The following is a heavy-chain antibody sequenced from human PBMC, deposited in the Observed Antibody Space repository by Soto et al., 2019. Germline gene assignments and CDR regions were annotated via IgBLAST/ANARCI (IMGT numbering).Heavy chain of an antibody. J-gene: IGHJ6*02. CDR3: ARGYCSSAPCCGYYGLDD. Sequence: QVQLVQSGPEVKKPGSSVKVSCKTSGGTFTSYTISWVRQAPGQGLEWVGKIIPLLGTTNYAQKFQGRVTITADKSTSTAYLELSSLRSEDTAIYYCARGYCSSAPCCGYYGLDDWGQGTTVTVSS. D-gene: IGHD2-2*01. CDR1: GGTFTSYT. V-gene: IGHV1-69*08. CDR2: IIPLLGTT.